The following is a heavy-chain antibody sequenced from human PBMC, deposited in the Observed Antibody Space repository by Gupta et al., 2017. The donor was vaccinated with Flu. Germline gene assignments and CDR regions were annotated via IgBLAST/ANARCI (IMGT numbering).Heavy chain of an antibody. CDR1: GFTFGDYA. CDR3: TNDIDY. Sequence: EVQLVESGGGLVQPGRSLRLSCTASGFTFGDYAMSWVRQAPGKGLEWVGFIRSKAYGGTTEYAASVKGRFTISRDDSKSIAYLQMNSLKTEDTAVYYCTNDIDYWGQGTLVTVSS. CDR2: IRSKAYGGTT. V-gene: IGHV3-49*04. D-gene: IGHD3-22*01. J-gene: IGHJ4*02.